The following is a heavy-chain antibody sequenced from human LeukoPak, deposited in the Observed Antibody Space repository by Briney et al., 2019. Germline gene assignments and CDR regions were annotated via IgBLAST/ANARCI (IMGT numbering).Heavy chain of an antibody. V-gene: IGHV3-30*02. CDR1: GFTFSSYG. CDR3: ATVGELLWFGESPSNFDY. CDR2: IRYDGSNK. Sequence: GGSLRLSCAASGFTFSSYGMHWVRQAPGKGLEWVTFIRYDGSNKYYADSVKGRFTISRDNSKNTLYLQMNSLRAEDTAVYYCATVGELLWFGESPSNFDYWGQGTLVTVSS. D-gene: IGHD3-10*01. J-gene: IGHJ4*02.